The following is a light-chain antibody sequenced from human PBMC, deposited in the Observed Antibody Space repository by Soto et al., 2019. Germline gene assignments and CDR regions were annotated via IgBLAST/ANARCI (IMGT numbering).Light chain of an antibody. CDR1: DSVNSH. Sequence: IMMTQSPATLSVSPGERVSLSCRTSDSVNSHVAWYQQKPGQAPRLLLYGASTRATGIPDRFSGSGSGTDFTLTISRLEPEDFAVYYCQQYGDSLFSFGPGTKVDIK. CDR3: QQYGDSLFS. CDR2: GAS. J-gene: IGKJ3*01. V-gene: IGKV3-20*01.